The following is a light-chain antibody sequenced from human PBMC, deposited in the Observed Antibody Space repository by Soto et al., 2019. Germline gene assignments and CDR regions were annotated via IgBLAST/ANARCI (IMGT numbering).Light chain of an antibody. V-gene: IGKV4-1*01. CDR3: QQYYSTPLT. J-gene: IGKJ4*01. CDR1: ESVLYSHNNKHY. CDR2: WAS. Sequence: DIVMTQSPDSLEVSLGERATINHKSSESVLYSHNNKHYLAWYPQKPGQPPKLLIYWASTRESGVPDRFSGSGSGTDFTLTISSLQAEEVAVYYCQQYYSTPLTFGGGTTVDIK.